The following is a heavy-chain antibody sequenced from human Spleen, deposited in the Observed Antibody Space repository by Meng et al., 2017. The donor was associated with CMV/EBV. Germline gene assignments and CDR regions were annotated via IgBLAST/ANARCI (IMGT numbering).Heavy chain of an antibody. CDR2: MNPRSGAT. V-gene: IGHV1-2*02. Sequence: FPASYPPWVRQAPGQGLGWMGWMNPRSGATSLSELLGHTDHAQKFKGRVPLTRDVSINTAYLELSSLTSDDTALYFCAGGELEYFQYWGQGTLVTVSS. CDR3: AGGELEYFQY. CDR1: FPASY. D-gene: IGHD3-16*01. J-gene: IGHJ1*01.